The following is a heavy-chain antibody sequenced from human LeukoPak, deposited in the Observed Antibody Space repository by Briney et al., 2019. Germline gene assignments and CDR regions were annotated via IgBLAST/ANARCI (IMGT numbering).Heavy chain of an antibody. CDR2: IIPIFGTA. V-gene: IGHV1-69*06. D-gene: IGHD3-9*01. CDR1: GGPFSSYA. J-gene: IGHJ4*02. Sequence: GSSVKVSCKASGGPFSSYATSRERQAPGQGLEWLGGIIPIFGTANYAKKFQGRVTITADKSTITAYMELSSVRSEDTAVYYCARVRSLRYFDWPYDYWGQGTLVTVSS. CDR3: ARVRSLRYFDWPYDY.